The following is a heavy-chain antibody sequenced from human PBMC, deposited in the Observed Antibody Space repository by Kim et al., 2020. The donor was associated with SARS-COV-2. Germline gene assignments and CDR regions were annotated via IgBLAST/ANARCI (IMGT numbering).Heavy chain of an antibody. CDR1: GFTFDDYA. CDR3: AKAIFGGFSGYDYYVDY. Sequence: GGSLRLSCAASGFTFDDYAMHWVRQAPGKGLEWVAGISWNSGSIGYADSVKGRFTISRDNAKNSLYLQMNSLRAEDTALYYCAKAIFGGFSGYDYYVDYWGAGSLVTASS. J-gene: IGHJ4*02. D-gene: IGHD5-12*01. CDR2: ISWNSGSI. V-gene: IGHV3-9*01.